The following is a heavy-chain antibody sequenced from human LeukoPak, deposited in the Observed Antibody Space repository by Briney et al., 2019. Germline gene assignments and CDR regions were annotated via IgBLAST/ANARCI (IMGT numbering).Heavy chain of an antibody. CDR2: IRSSGSFI. CDR1: GFTFSSYS. J-gene: IGHJ4*02. V-gene: IGHV3-21*01. D-gene: IGHD1-26*01. CDR3: AKYFRADSGNYYRSFDY. Sequence: PGGSPRLSCAASGFTFSSYSMNWVRQAPGKGLEWVSSIRSSGSFIYYADSVKGRFTISRDNAKNSLYLQMNSLRAEDTAVYYCAKYFRADSGNYYRSFDYWGQGTLVTVSS.